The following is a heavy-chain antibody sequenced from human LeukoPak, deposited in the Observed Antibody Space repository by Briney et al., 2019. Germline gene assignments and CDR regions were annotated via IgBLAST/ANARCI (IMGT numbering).Heavy chain of an antibody. Sequence: SVKVSCKASGGTFSSYAISWVRQAPGQGLEWMGRIIPIFGTANYAQKFQGRVTITTDESTSTAYMELSGLRSEDTAEYYCARHSSGWINFDYWGQGTLVTVSS. D-gene: IGHD6-19*01. CDR3: ARHSSGWINFDY. CDR2: IIPIFGTA. J-gene: IGHJ4*02. CDR1: GGTFSSYA. V-gene: IGHV1-69*05.